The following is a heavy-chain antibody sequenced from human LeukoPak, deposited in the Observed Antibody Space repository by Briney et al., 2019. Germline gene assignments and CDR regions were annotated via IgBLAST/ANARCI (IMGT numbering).Heavy chain of an antibody. Sequence: GGSLRLSCAASGFTFSSYAMSWVCQAPGKGLEWVSAISGSGGSTYYADSVKGRFTISRDNSKNTLYLQMNSLRAEDTAVYYCARIAVAAEGGYWGQGTLVTVSS. V-gene: IGHV3-23*01. D-gene: IGHD6-19*01. CDR1: GFTFSSYA. J-gene: IGHJ4*02. CDR3: ARIAVAAEGGY. CDR2: ISGSGGST.